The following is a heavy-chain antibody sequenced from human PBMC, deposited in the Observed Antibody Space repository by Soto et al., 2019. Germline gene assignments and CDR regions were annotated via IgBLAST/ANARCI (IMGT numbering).Heavy chain of an antibody. Sequence: PSETLSLTCNVSGGSIKSGGYYWGWIRQPPGKGLEWIGYIHYRGRTSYNPSLESRASISLDTSGHHFSLKLTSVTAADTAVYYCARCGDAFGFDSWGQGTLVTVSS. CDR3: ARCGDAFGFDS. CDR1: GGSIKSGGYY. CDR2: IHYRGRT. J-gene: IGHJ4*02. D-gene: IGHD7-27*01. V-gene: IGHV4-31*03.